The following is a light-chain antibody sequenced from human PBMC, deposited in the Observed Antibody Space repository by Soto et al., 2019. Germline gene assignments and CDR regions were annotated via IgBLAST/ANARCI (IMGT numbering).Light chain of an antibody. CDR1: ESIDNW. V-gene: IGKV1-5*01. CDR3: QQYHTDWT. CDR2: AAS. J-gene: IGKJ1*01. Sequence: DIQMTQSPSTLSASVGDTVTITCRASESIDNWLAWYQQKPGKAPKLLIFAASTLIRGVPSRFSGRGSGTEFTLTISSLQVDDYANFYCQQYHTDWTFGQGTKGEIK.